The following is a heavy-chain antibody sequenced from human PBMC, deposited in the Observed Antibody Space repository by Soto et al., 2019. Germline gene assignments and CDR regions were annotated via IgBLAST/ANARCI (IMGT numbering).Heavy chain of an antibody. D-gene: IGHD5-12*01. CDR1: GFTFSSYG. J-gene: IGHJ4*02. CDR2: ISYDGSNK. Sequence: GGSLRLSCAASGFTFSSYGLHWVRQAQGKGLEWVAVISYDGSNKYYADSVKGRFTISRDNSKNTLYLQMNSLRAEDTAVYYCAKDRGWRVATILGAGYYFDYWGQGTLVT. CDR3: AKDRGWRVATILGAGYYFDY. V-gene: IGHV3-30*18.